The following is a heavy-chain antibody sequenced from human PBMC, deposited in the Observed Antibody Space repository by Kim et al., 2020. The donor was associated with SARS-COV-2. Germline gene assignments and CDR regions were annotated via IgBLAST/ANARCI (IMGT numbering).Heavy chain of an antibody. D-gene: IGHD3-10*01. V-gene: IGHV4-61*02. Sequence: SETLSLTCTVSGGSISSGSYYWSWIRQPAGKGLEWIGRIYTSGSTNYNPSLKSRVTISVDTSKNQFSLKLSSVTAADTAVYYCARDGGRLWFGELYYYGMDVWGQGTTVTVSS. J-gene: IGHJ6*02. CDR2: IYTSGST. CDR1: GGSISSGSYY. CDR3: ARDGGRLWFGELYYYGMDV.